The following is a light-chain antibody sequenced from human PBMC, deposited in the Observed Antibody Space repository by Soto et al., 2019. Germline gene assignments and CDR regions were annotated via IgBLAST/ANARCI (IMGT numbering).Light chain of an antibody. CDR2: EVS. J-gene: IGLJ2*01. CDR3: SSYTSSFVV. Sequence: QSVLTQPASVSGSPGQSITISCTGTSSDVGGYNYVSWYQQHPGKAPKLMVYEVSNRPSGVSNRFSGSKSRNTASLTISGLQAEDEADYYCSSYTSSFVVFGGGTKVTVL. CDR1: SSDVGGYNY. V-gene: IGLV2-14*01.